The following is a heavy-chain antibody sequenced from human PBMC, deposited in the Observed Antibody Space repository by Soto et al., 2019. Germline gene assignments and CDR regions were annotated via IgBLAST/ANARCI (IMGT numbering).Heavy chain of an antibody. Sequence: AAAKFSFKASGYTFTSYGISWVRQAPGQGLGWMGWISAYNGNTNYAQKLQGRVTMTTDTSTSTAYMELRSLRSDDTAVYYCARHRSHEDAFDIWGQGTMVTVTS. CDR3: ARHRSHEDAFDI. V-gene: IGHV1-18*01. D-gene: IGHD1-26*01. CDR2: ISAYNGNT. J-gene: IGHJ3*02. CDR1: GYTFTSYG.